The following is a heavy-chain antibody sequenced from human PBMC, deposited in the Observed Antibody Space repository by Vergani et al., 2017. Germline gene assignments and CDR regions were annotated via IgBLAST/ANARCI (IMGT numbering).Heavy chain of an antibody. D-gene: IGHD3-10*01. J-gene: IGHJ6*02. CDR1: GYTFTSYY. CDR3: AAEGMVRGVIIDGMDV. V-gene: IGHV1-46*01. Sequence: QVQLVQSGAEVKKPGASVKVSCKASGYTFTSYYMHWVRQAPGQGLEWMGIINPSGGSTSYAQKFQGRVTMTRDTSTSTVYMELSSLRSEDTAVYYCAAEGMVRGVIIDGMDVWGQGTTVTVSS. CDR2: INPSGGST.